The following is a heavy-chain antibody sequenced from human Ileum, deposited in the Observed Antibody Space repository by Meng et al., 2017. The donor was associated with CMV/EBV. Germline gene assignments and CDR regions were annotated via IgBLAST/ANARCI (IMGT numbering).Heavy chain of an antibody. CDR3: SRLGQFDY. J-gene: IGHJ4*02. D-gene: IGHD7-27*01. Sequence: SVRLSCEASGFTFTDYWMSWVSQAPGKGREWVSYISSSNNIYYADSVKGRFTVSRDNAKNSLYLQMNSLSVDDTAVYYCSRLGQFDYWGRGTLVTVSS. CDR2: ISSSNNI. CDR1: GFTFTDYW. V-gene: IGHV3-69-1*01.